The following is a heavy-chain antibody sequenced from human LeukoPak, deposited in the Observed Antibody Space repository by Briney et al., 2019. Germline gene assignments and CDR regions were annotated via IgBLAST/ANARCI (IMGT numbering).Heavy chain of an antibody. V-gene: IGHV4-59*01. D-gene: IGHD3-10*02. CDR1: GGSISTYY. Sequence: SETPSLTGTVSGGSISTYYWTWIRQPPGKGLEWIGFIYYTGSTNYNPSRKSRVNISVDTSKNQFSLKPSSVTAADTAVYYCAGMRITTPTVRALDYWGQGTLVTVSS. J-gene: IGHJ4*02. CDR3: AGMRITTPTVRALDY. CDR2: IYYTGST.